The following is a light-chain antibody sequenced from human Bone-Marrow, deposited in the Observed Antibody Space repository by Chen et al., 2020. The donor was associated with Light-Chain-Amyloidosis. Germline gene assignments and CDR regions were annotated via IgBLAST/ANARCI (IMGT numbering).Light chain of an antibody. CDR1: SGSIATNY. J-gene: IGLJ3*02. CDR3: QSYQGSSQGV. V-gene: IGLV6-57*01. Sequence: FMLTQPHSVSESPWKTVIISCTRSSGSIATNYVQWYQQRPGSSPTTVIYEDDQSPSGVPDRFSGSIDRSSNSASLTISGLKTEDEADYYCQSYQGSSQGVFGGGTKLTVL. CDR2: EDD.